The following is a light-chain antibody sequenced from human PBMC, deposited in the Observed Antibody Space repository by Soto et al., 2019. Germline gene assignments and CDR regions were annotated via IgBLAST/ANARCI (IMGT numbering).Light chain of an antibody. CDR3: EQAGSFPIT. Sequence: DIQMTQSPSSVSASVGYRVTITCRASQGISSWLAWYQQKPGKAPELLIYHASSLQSGVPPRFRGSGSGTDFTLTISSLQPEDFETYYCEQAGSFPITFGQGTRLEIK. V-gene: IGKV1-12*01. J-gene: IGKJ5*01. CDR2: HAS. CDR1: QGISSW.